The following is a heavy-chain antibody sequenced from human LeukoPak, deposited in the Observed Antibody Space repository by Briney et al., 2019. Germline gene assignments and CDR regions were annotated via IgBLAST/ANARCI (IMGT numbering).Heavy chain of an antibody. CDR1: GFTFSSYG. J-gene: IGHJ3*02. CDR2: ISYDGSNK. D-gene: IGHD3-3*01. CDR3: ARTGYYDFWSGESDAFDI. V-gene: IGHV3-30*19. Sequence: GGSLRLSCAASGFTFSSYGMHWVRQAPGKGLEWVAVISYDGSNKYYADSVKGRFTISRDNSKNTLYLQMNGLRAEDTAVYYCARTGYYDFWSGESDAFDIWGQGTMVTVSS.